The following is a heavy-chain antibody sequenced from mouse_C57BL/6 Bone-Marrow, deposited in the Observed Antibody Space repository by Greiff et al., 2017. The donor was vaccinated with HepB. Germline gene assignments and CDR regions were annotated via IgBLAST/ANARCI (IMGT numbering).Heavy chain of an antibody. CDR1: GFTFSDYY. CDR3: SRDLDYFDY. V-gene: IGHV5-16*01. Sequence: EVQLVESEGGLVQPGSSMKLSCTASGFTFSDYYMAWVRQVPEKGLEWVANINYDGSSTYYLDSLKIRFIISRDNAKNILYLQMSSLKSEDTATYYCSRDLDYFDYWGQGTTLTVSS. J-gene: IGHJ2*01. CDR2: INYDGSST.